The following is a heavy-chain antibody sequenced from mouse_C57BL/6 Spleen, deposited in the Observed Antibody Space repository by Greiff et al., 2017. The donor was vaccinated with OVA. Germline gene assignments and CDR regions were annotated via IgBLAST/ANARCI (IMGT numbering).Heavy chain of an antibody. CDR3: AREPYGSSYMGYFDV. CDR1: GYTFTDYY. CDR2: INPNNGGT. J-gene: IGHJ1*03. D-gene: IGHD1-1*01. V-gene: IGHV1-26*01. Sequence: VQLQQSGPELVKPGASVKISCKASGYTFTDYYMNWVKQSHGKSLEWIGDINPNNGGTSYNQKFKGKATLTVDKSSSTAYMELRSLTSEDSAVYYCAREPYGSSYMGYFDVWGTGTTVTVSS.